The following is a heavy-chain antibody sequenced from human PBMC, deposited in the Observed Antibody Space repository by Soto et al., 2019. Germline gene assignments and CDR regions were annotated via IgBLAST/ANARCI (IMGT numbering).Heavy chain of an antibody. CDR2: ISYTGST. J-gene: IGHJ6*02. Sequence: QVQLQEPGPRLVNPSGALSLTCTVSGDSISDYFWSWIRQPPGKGLEWIGYISYTGSTTYNPSLKGRVTLSGDTSENQFSLRLSSVTAADTAVYNCARGHPQYALDFWGQGTTVTVSS. V-gene: IGHV4-59*01. CDR3: ARGHPQYALDF. CDR1: GDSISDYF.